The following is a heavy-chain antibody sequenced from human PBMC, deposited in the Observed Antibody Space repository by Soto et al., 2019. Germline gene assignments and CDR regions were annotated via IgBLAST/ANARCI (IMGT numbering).Heavy chain of an antibody. Sequence: GGSLRLSCVVSGFTVNSNYMAWVRQAPGKGPDWVSSIYGGGNIFYADPVKGRFTISRDTSKNTLYLQMDNLRADDTAVYYCARSGTGFDFWGQGSQVTVSS. J-gene: IGHJ4*02. D-gene: IGHD1-7*01. V-gene: IGHV3-53*01. CDR1: GFTVNSNY. CDR3: ARSGTGFDF. CDR2: IYGGGNI.